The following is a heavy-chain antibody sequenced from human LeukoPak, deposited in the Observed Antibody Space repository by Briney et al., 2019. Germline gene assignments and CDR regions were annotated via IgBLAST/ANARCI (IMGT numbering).Heavy chain of an antibody. J-gene: IGHJ5*02. CDR1: GYTFTSYG. CDR3: ARGGGGASPNWFDP. V-gene: IGHV1-2*02. D-gene: IGHD1-26*01. Sequence: ASVKVSCKASGYTFTSYGISWVRQAPGQGLEWMGWINPNSGGTNYAQKFQGRVTMTRDTSISTAYMELSRLRSDDTAVYYCARGGGGASPNWFDPWGQGTLVTVSS. CDR2: INPNSGGT.